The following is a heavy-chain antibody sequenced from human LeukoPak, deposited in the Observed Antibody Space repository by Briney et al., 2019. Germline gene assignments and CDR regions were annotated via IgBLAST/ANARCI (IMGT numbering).Heavy chain of an antibody. CDR1: GGSISSSSYY. J-gene: IGHJ4*02. D-gene: IGHD3-10*01. CDR3: ARVATFKAYGSGGVYFDY. CDR2: IYYSGST. Sequence: SETLSLTCTVSGGSISSSSYYWGWIRQPPGKGLEWIGSIYYSGSTYYNPSLKSRVTISVDTSKNQFSLKLSSVTAADTAVYYCARVATFKAYGSGGVYFDYWGQGTLVTVSS. V-gene: IGHV4-39*07.